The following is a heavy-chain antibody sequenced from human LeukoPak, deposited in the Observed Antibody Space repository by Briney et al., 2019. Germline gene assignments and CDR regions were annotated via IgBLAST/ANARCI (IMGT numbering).Heavy chain of an antibody. CDR3: ASAGYSYGPFDY. CDR1: GGSFSGYY. V-gene: IGHV4-34*01. Sequence: SETLPLTCAVYGGSFSGYYWSWIRQPPGKGLEWIGEINHSGSTNYNPSLKSRVTISVDTSKNQFSLKLSSVTAADTAVYYCASAGYSYGPFDYWGQGTLVTVSS. CDR2: INHSGST. J-gene: IGHJ4*02. D-gene: IGHD5-18*01.